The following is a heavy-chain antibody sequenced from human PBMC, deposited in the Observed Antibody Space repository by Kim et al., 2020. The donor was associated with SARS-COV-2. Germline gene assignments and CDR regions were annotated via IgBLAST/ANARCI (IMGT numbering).Heavy chain of an antibody. J-gene: IGHJ4*02. V-gene: IGHV1-3*01. CDR3: ARGDVDTAMVFDY. D-gene: IGHD5-18*01. Sequence: ASVKVSCKASGYTFTSYAMHWVRQAPGQRLEWMGWINAGNGNTKYSQKFQGRVTITRDTSASTAYMELSSLRSEDTAVYYCARGDVDTAMVFDYWGQGTLVTVSS. CDR1: GYTFTSYA. CDR2: INAGNGNT.